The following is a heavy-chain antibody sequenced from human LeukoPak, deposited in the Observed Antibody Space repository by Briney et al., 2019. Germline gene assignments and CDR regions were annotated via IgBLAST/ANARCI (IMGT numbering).Heavy chain of an antibody. CDR2: IYPRDGST. CDR1: GYTFTSNY. CDR3: ARDLELRGGDY. V-gene: IGHV1-46*01. D-gene: IGHD1-7*01. J-gene: IGHJ4*02. Sequence: ASVKVSCKASGYTFTSNYIHWVRQAPGQGLEWMGMIYPRDGSTNYAQKLQGRVTMTTDTSTSTAYMELRSLRSDDTAVYYCARDLELRGGDYWGQGTLVTVSS.